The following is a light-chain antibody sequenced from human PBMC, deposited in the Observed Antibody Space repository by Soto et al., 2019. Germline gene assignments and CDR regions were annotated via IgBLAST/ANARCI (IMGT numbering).Light chain of an antibody. CDR1: QTIYSW. CDR3: LQYHNLWA. CDR2: DAS. Sequence: IQMTQSPSTLSASVGDRVTITCRASQTIYSWLAWYQQKPGKAPKLLIYDASSLESGVPSRFSGSGSGTEFTLTISSLQSEDFTVYSCLQYHNLWAFGQGTKVDIK. J-gene: IGKJ1*01. V-gene: IGKV1-5*01.